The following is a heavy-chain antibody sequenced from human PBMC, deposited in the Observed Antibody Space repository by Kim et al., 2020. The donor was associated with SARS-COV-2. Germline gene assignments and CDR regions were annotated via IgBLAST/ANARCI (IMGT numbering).Heavy chain of an antibody. CDR1: GDSISTSSYY. CDR2: IYSSGST. V-gene: IGHV4-39*07. CDR3: ARDRFYSISSQGEFGY. J-gene: IGHJ4*02. Sequence: SETLSLTCTVSGDSISTSSYYWGWIRQTPGKGLEWIGSIYSSGSTYYNPSLKSRVTISADTSKNQFSLKLSSVTAADTGVYYCARDRFYSISSQGEFGYWGQGTLVTVSS. D-gene: IGHD6-13*01.